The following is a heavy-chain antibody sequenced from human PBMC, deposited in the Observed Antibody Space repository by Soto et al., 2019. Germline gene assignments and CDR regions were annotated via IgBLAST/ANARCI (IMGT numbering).Heavy chain of an antibody. CDR3: AKLAFGTLYYGMDV. V-gene: IGHV3-72*01. CDR2: TRNKANSYTT. CDR1: GFTFSDHY. Sequence: VGSLRLSCAASGFTFSDHYMDWVRQAPGKGLEWVGRTRNKANSYTTEYAASVKGRFTISRDDSKNSLYLQMNSLKTDDTAVYYCAKLAFGTLYYGMDVWGQGTTVTVSS. D-gene: IGHD3-10*01. J-gene: IGHJ6*02.